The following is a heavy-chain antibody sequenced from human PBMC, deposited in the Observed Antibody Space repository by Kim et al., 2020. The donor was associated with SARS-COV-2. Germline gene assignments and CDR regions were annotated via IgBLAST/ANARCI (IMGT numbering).Heavy chain of an antibody. CDR3: ARHRELLRYDEPDAFDI. D-gene: IGHD1-26*01. CDR1: GGSISSSSYY. V-gene: IGHV4-39*01. Sequence: SETLSLTCTVSGGSISSSSYYWGWIRQPPGKGLEWIGSIYYSGSTYYNPSLKSRVTISVDTSKNQFSLKLSSVTAADTAVYYCARHRELLRYDEPDAFDIWGQGTMVTVSS. CDR2: IYYSGST. J-gene: IGHJ3*02.